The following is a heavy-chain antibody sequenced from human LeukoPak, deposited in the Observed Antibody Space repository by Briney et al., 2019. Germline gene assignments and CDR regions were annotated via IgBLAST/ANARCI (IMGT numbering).Heavy chain of an antibody. J-gene: IGHJ4*01. CDR3: TTAPAQSDY. V-gene: IGHV3-15*01. CDR1: GFTFSNAW. Sequence: GGSLRLSCAASGFTFSNAWMSWVRQAPGKGLEWVGRIKSKTDSGTTDYAAPVKGRFTISRDDSKNTLYLQMNSLKFKDTAVYYCTTAPAQSDYWGHGTLVTVSS. D-gene: IGHD2-2*01. CDR2: IKSKTDSGTT.